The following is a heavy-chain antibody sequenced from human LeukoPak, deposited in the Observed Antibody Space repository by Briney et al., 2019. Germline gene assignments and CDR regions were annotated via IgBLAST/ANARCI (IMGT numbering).Heavy chain of an antibody. Sequence: PGGSLRLSCAASGFTFDDYAMHWVRQAPGKGLEWVSGISWNSGSIGYADSVKGRFTISRDNAKNSLCLQMNSLRAEDTALYYCAKDVSANQYSNYFDYWGQGTLVTVSS. D-gene: IGHD1-26*01. V-gene: IGHV3-9*01. CDR3: AKDVSANQYSNYFDY. J-gene: IGHJ4*02. CDR1: GFTFDDYA. CDR2: ISWNSGSI.